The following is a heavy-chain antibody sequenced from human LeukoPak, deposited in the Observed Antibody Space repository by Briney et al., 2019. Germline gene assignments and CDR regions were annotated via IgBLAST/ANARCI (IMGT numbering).Heavy chain of an antibody. Sequence: GGSLRLSCAASGFTFSSYGMHWVRQAPGKGPEWVAIIWYDGSNKYYADSVKGRFTISRDNSENTLYLQMNSLRAEDTALYYCAKDTGYFFDSWGQGTLVTVSS. J-gene: IGHJ4*02. V-gene: IGHV3-33*06. CDR3: AKDTGYFFDS. D-gene: IGHD2-15*01. CDR1: GFTFSSYG. CDR2: IWYDGSNK.